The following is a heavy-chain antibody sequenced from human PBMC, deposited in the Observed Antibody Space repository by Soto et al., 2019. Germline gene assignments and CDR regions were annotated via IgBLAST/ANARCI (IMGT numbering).Heavy chain of an antibody. J-gene: IGHJ6*01. CDR2: IYPDDSDI. V-gene: IGHV5-51*01. CDR1: GYSFTSHW. D-gene: IGHD2-8*01. Sequence: EVQLVQSGAEVKKPGESLKISCKGSGYSFTSHWIAWVRQMPGKGLEWMGIIYPDDSDIRYSPSFQGQVTISADKSINTAYLQWSSLKASDTAMYYCARYGYDHNYGMNVWGQGTTVTVSS. CDR3: ARYGYDHNYGMNV.